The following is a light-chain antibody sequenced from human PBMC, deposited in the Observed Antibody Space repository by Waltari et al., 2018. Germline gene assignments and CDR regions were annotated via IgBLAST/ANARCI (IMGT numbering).Light chain of an antibody. Sequence: QSALTQPASVSGSPGQSITISCTGTSGDVGAYNYVSWYQQHPGKAPKLMIYEVSNRPSGVSNRFSGSKSGNTASLTISGLQAEDEADYYCSSYTSSNSYFFGTGTKVTVL. V-gene: IGLV2-14*01. CDR2: EVS. CDR3: SSYTSSNSYF. J-gene: IGLJ1*01. CDR1: SGDVGAYNY.